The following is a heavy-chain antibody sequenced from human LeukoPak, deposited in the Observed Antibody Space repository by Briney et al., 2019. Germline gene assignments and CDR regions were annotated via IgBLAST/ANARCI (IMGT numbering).Heavy chain of an antibody. CDR2: IYHSGST. CDR1: GNSISSGYY. CDR3: ARDNSGYDDYYYYYYMDV. D-gene: IGHD5-12*01. J-gene: IGHJ6*03. V-gene: IGHV4-38-2*02. Sequence: SETLSLTCAVSGNSISSGYYWGWIRQPPGKGLEWIGSIYHSGSTYYNPSLKSRVTTSVDTSKNQFSLKLSSVTAADTAVYYCARDNSGYDDYYYYYYMDVWGKGTTVTVSS.